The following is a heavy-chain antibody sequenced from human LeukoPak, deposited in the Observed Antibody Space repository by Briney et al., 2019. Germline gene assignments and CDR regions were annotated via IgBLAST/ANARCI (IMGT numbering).Heavy chain of an antibody. CDR3: VGKVTGSGSYYPPDFDY. V-gene: IGHV3-23*01. Sequence: GGSLRLSCAASGFTFSSYAMRWVRQAAGRGLEWVSVVSGSGGSTYYADSVKGRFTISRDNSKNTLYLQMNSLRAEDTAVYYCVGKVTGSGSYYPPDFDYWGQGTLVTVSS. CDR2: VSGSGGST. CDR1: GFTFSSYA. J-gene: IGHJ4*02. D-gene: IGHD3-10*01.